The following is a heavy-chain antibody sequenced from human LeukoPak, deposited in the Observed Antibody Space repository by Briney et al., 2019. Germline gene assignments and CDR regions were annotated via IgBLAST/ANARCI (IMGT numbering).Heavy chain of an antibody. J-gene: IGHJ4*02. Sequence: GGSLRLSCAASGFTFSSYGMHWARQAPGKGLEWVAVIWYDGSNKYYADSVKGRFTISRDNSKNTLYLQMNSLRAEDTAVYYCVSLRLDGYNRLFDYWGQGTLVTVSS. CDR2: IWYDGSNK. D-gene: IGHD5-24*01. CDR1: GFTFSSYG. CDR3: VSLRLDGYNRLFDY. V-gene: IGHV3-33*01.